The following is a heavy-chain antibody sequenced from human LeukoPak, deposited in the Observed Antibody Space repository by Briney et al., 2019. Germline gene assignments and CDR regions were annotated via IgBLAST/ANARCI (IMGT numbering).Heavy chain of an antibody. Sequence: PSETLSLTCTVSGYSIRSYYWSWIRQPPGKGLEWIGYIYYSGSTNYNPSLRSRVIISIDTSKNQFSLKLSSVTAADTAVYYCAREYCSGGNCPIDYWGQGTLVTVSS. CDR3: AREYCSGGNCPIDY. V-gene: IGHV4-59*01. J-gene: IGHJ4*02. D-gene: IGHD2-15*01. CDR2: IYYSGST. CDR1: GYSIRSYY.